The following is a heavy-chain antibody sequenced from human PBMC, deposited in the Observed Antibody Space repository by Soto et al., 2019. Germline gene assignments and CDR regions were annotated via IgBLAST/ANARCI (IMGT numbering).Heavy chain of an antibody. V-gene: IGHV1-69*01. D-gene: IGHD3-10*01. J-gene: IGHJ6*02. CDR1: GGTFSSYA. Sequence: QVQLVQSGAEVKKPGSSVKVSCKASGGTFSSYAISWVRQAPGQGLEWMGGIIPIFGTANYAQKFQGRFTITADESTSKAYMELSSLRSEDTAVYYCAQGSYYYGSGPGGMDVWGQGTTVTVSS. CDR3: AQGSYYYGSGPGGMDV. CDR2: IIPIFGTA.